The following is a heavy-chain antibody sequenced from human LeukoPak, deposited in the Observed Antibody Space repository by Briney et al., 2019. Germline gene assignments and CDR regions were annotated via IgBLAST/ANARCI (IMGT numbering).Heavy chain of an antibody. V-gene: IGHV3-7*01. CDR1: GFTFSSYW. CDR3: ARGRLGDY. D-gene: IGHD3-10*01. Sequence: GGSLRLSCAASGFTFSSYWMSWVRQAPGKGLEWVANIKEDGSEKYYVDSVKDRFTISRDNAKNSLYLQMNSLRADDSTMYYCARGRLGDYWGQGTLVTVSS. CDR2: IKEDGSEK. J-gene: IGHJ4*02.